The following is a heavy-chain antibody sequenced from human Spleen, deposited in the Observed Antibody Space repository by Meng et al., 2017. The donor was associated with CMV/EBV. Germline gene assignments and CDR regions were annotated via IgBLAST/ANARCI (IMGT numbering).Heavy chain of an antibody. CDR1: GFSFSSYG. J-gene: IGHJ4*02. CDR3: ARGGHSSSWYLGY. V-gene: IGHV3-23*01. CDR2: ISGSGDVT. D-gene: IGHD6-13*01. Sequence: GESLKISCAASGFSFSSYGMSWVRQAPGEGLEWVSAISGSGDVTYYRDSVKGRFTISRDNSKNTLYLQMNSLRVEDTAVYYCARGGHSSSWYLGYWGQGTLVTVSS.